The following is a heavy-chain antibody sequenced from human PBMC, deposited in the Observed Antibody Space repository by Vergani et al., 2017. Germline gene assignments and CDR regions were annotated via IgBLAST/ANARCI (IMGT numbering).Heavy chain of an antibody. CDR3: ASQVTGSYYYYGMDV. V-gene: IGHV1-69*02. J-gene: IGHJ6*02. CDR2: IIPILCIA. Sequence: QVQLVQSGAEVKKPGSSVKVSCKASGGTFSSYTISWVRQAPGQGLEWMGRIIPILCIANYAQKFQGRVTITADKSTSTAYMELSSLRSEDTAVYYCASQVTGSYYYYGMDVWGQGTTVTVSS. D-gene: IGHD1-20*01. CDR1: GGTFSSYT.